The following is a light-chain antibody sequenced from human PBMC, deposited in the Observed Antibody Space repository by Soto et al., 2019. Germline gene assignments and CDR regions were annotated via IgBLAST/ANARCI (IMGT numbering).Light chain of an antibody. CDR2: GVS. J-gene: IGKJ5*01. V-gene: IGKV3-20*01. CDR1: QRLSASD. Sequence: EIVCTHSPVTRSWSAVQRATLSCRASQRLSASDIAWYQQKPGQAPKFLIYGVSSRATGIPDRFSGSGSGTDFTLTISRLEPEDFAVYHCQQYGSSPLITFGQGTRLEIK. CDR3: QQYGSSPLIT.